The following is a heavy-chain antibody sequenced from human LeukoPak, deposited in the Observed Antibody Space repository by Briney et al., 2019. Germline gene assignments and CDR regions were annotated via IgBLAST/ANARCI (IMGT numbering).Heavy chain of an antibody. J-gene: IGHJ4*02. CDR1: GGSISSYY. D-gene: IGHD5-12*01. Sequence: PSETLSLTCSVSGGSISSYYWSWIRQPPGKGLEWIGYMYYSGSTNYNPSLKSRVTMSVDTSKNQFPLKLRSVTAADTAVYYCARSLFGYSGYDFPGYWGQGTLVTVSS. CDR2: MYYSGST. CDR3: ARSLFGYSGYDFPGY. V-gene: IGHV4-59*01.